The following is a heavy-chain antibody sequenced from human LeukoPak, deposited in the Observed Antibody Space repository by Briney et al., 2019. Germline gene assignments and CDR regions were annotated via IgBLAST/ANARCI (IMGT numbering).Heavy chain of an antibody. J-gene: IGHJ3*01. CDR2: ISSSSST. D-gene: IGHD3-22*01. V-gene: IGHV3-21*01. CDR1: GFTFSSYS. CDR3: ARRSGYYWDAFDV. Sequence: PGGSLRLSCAASGFTFSSYSMSWVRQAPGKGLEWVSSISSSSSTNYADSVKGRFTISRDNAKNSLYLQMNSLRAEDTTVYYCARRSGYYWDAFDVWGQGTMVTVSS.